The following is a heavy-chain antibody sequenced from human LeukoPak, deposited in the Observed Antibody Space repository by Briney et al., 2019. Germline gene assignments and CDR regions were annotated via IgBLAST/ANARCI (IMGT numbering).Heavy chain of an antibody. CDR3: AKDRDPPYVGNSYGYYSDS. D-gene: IGHD5-18*01. Sequence: GGSLRLSCVASGFTFDNYAMHWVRQAPGKGLEWVAGISWNSGSIGYADFAKGRFTISRDNARNSLFLQMNTLRVEDTALYYCAKDRDPPYVGNSYGYYSDSWGQGPLISVSS. CDR1: GFTFDNYA. J-gene: IGHJ4*02. V-gene: IGHV3-9*01. CDR2: ISWNSGSI.